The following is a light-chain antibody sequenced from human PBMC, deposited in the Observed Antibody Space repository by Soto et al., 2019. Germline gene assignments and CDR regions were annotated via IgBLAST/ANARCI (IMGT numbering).Light chain of an antibody. Sequence: QSVLTQPRSVSWSPGQSVTISCTGTSSDVGEYDYVSWYQHHPGKAPKLMIYDVRQRPSELPGRFSASKSGSTASLTFSGLPAEDYDDYDCCANAYSPVFGGGTQLTVL. CDR2: DVR. V-gene: IGLV2-11*01. CDR3: CANAYSPV. CDR1: SSDVGEYDY. J-gene: IGLJ2*01.